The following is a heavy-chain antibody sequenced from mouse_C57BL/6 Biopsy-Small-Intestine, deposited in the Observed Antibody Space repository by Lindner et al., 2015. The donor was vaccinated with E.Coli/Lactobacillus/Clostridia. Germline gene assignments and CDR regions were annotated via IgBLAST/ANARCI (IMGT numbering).Heavy chain of an antibody. D-gene: IGHD1-1*01. Sequence: VQLQESGAELARPGASVKLSCKASGYTFTSYGISWVKQRPGQGLEWIGEIYPRSDNTYYNEKFKGKATLTADKSSSTAYMELRSLTSEDSAVYFCARGDYYGSIYEYFDVWGTGTTVTVSS. J-gene: IGHJ1*03. CDR3: ARGDYYGSIYEYFDV. CDR2: IYPRSDNT. CDR1: GYTFTSYG. V-gene: IGHV1-81*01.